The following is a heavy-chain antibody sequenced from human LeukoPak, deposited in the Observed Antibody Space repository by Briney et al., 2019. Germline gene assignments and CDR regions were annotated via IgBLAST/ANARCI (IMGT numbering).Heavy chain of an antibody. CDR2: IYTSGST. J-gene: IGHJ5*02. D-gene: IGHD2-2*01. CDR3: ASTNCSRSSCFGANWFDP. V-gene: IGHV4-61*02. Sequence: PSETLSLTCTVSGGSISSGSYYWSWIRQPAGKGLEWIGRIYTSGSTNYNPSLKSRVTISVDTSKNQFSLKLSSVTAADTAVYYCASTNCSRSSCFGANWFDPWGQGTLVTVSS. CDR1: GGSISSGSYY.